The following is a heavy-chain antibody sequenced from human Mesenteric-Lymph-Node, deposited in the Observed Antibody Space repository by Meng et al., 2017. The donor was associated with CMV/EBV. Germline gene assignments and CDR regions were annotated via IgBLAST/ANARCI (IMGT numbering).Heavy chain of an antibody. V-gene: IGHV4-39*01. CDR1: GGSISSGSYY. Sequence: GSLRLSCTVSGGSISSGSYYWGWIRQPPGKGLEWIGTIYYSGSTYYNPSLKSRVTISADTSKNQFSVKLSSVTAADTAVYYCARHGAALVNSNYAYWGQGTLVTVSS. CDR2: IYYSGST. CDR3: ARHGAALVNSNYAY. J-gene: IGHJ4*02. D-gene: IGHD4-11*01.